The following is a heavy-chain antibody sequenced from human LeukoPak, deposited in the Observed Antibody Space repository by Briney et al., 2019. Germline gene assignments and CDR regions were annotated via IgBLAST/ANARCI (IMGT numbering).Heavy chain of an antibody. CDR1: GGSISSYY. CDR2: IYYSGST. J-gene: IGHJ6*03. Sequence: PSETLSLTCTVSGGSISSYYWSWIRQPPGKGLEWIGYIYYSGSTNYNPSLKSRVTISVDTSKNQFSLKLSSVTAADTAVYYCARLIAAAGTYYYYYYMDVWGKGPRSPSP. CDR3: ARLIAAAGTYYYYYYMDV. V-gene: IGHV4-59*01. D-gene: IGHD6-13*01.